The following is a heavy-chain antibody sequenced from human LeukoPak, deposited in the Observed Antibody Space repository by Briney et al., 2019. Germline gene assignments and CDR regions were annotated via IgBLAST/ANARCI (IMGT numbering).Heavy chain of an antibody. Sequence: SETLSLTCIVSGGSISSTNYYWGWIRQPPGKGLGWIASIYYSGNIYYNPSLKSRVTMSVDTSKNQFSLNLSSVTAADTAVYYCARHDYGYSVDYWGQGALVTVSS. CDR2: IYYSGNI. V-gene: IGHV4-39*01. CDR3: ARHDYGYSVDY. D-gene: IGHD4/OR15-4a*01. CDR1: GGSISSTNYY. J-gene: IGHJ4*02.